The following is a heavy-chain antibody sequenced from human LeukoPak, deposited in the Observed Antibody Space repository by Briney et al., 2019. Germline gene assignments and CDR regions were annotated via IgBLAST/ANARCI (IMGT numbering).Heavy chain of an antibody. CDR2: ISYDGSNK. CDR3: AKVWYQYDSSGYYYFDY. J-gene: IGHJ4*02. V-gene: IGHV3-30*18. D-gene: IGHD3-22*01. CDR1: GFTFSSYG. Sequence: PGRSLRLSCAASGFTFSSYGMHWVRQAPGKGLEWVSFISYDGSNKYYADSVKGRFTISRDNSKNTLYLQMNSLRAEDTAVYYCAKVWYQYDSSGYYYFDYWGQGTLVTVSS.